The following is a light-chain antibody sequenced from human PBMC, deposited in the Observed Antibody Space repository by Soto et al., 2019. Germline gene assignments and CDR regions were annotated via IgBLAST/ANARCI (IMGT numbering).Light chain of an antibody. CDR2: GTS. Sequence: EVVMTQSPATLSVSPGERATLSCRASQSVSSNLAWYQQKPGQAPRVLIYGTSTRATGIPARFSGGGSGTEFTLTISSLQSEDFAVYYCQQYNIWPLTFGGGTKEEIK. J-gene: IGKJ4*01. CDR1: QSVSSN. CDR3: QQYNIWPLT. V-gene: IGKV3-15*01.